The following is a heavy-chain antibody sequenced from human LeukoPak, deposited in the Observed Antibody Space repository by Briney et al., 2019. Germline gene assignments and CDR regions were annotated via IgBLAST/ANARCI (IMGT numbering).Heavy chain of an antibody. V-gene: IGHV4-38-2*02. CDR3: ARDALYYYDSSGSLDDAFDI. D-gene: IGHD3-22*01. CDR2: IYHSGNT. Sequence: SETLSLTCTVSAYSISSGYYWGWIRQPPGKGLEWIGSIYHSGNTYYNPSLKSRVTMSVDTSKNQFSLKLSSVTAADTAVYYCARDALYYYDSSGSLDDAFDIWGQGTMVTVSS. J-gene: IGHJ3*02. CDR1: AYSISSGYY.